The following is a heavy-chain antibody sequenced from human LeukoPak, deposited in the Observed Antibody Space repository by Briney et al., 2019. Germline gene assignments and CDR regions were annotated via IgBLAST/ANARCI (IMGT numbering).Heavy chain of an antibody. Sequence: ASVKVSCKASGYTFTGYNMQWLRQAPGQGLEWMGWINPNSGGTNYAQKFQGRVAMTRDTPISTAYMELSRLRSDDTAVYYCARDGHFDYWGQGTLVTVSS. CDR1: GYTFTGYN. CDR2: INPNSGGT. CDR3: ARDGHFDY. V-gene: IGHV1-2*02. J-gene: IGHJ4*02.